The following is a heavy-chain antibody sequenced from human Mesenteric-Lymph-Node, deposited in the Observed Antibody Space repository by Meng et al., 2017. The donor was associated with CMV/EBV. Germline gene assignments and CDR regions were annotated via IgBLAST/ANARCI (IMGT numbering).Heavy chain of an antibody. J-gene: IGHJ3*02. CDR1: GDSVSGNSAA. D-gene: IGHD6-19*01. V-gene: IGHV6-1*01. Sequence: SETLSPTCAISGDSVSGNSAAWNWIRQSPSRGLEWLGWTYYRLKWYNDYAVSVKGRISISPDTAKNQFSLQLNSLTPEDTAVYYCVRGSSGFDIWGQGTVVTVSS. CDR3: VRGSSGFDI. CDR2: TYYRLKWYN.